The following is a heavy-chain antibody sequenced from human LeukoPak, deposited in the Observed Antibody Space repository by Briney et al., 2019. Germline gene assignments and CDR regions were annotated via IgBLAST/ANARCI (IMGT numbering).Heavy chain of an antibody. J-gene: IGHJ4*02. Sequence: ASVKVSCKVSGYTLTELSMHWVRQAPGKGLEWMGGFDPEDGETIYAQKFQGRVTMTEDTSTDTAYMELSSLRSEDTAVYYCATVYSGYDHRWGDSSGYYPYWGQGTLVTVSS. D-gene: IGHD3-22*01. CDR3: ATVYSGYDHRWGDSSGYYPY. CDR1: GYTLTELS. V-gene: IGHV1-24*01. CDR2: FDPEDGET.